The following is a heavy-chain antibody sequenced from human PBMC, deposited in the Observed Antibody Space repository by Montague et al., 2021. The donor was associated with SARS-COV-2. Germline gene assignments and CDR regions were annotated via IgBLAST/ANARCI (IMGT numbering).Heavy chain of an antibody. CDR1: GASISSSENS. J-gene: IGHJ4*02. CDR2: IFYSGTT. V-gene: IGHV4-39*01. D-gene: IGHD3-16*02. Sequence: SETLSLTCTVSGASISSSENSWDWIRQSPGKGLEWFGSIFYSGTTYFYPSLRSRIAISADTSRNHFSLKVTSLTAADTAVYYCSRHETFGGVLVALDYWGKGHLVSVSS. CDR3: SRHETFGGVLVALDY.